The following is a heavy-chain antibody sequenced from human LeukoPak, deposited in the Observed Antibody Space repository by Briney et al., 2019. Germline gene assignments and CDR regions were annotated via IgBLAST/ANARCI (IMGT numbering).Heavy chain of an antibody. Sequence: GGSLRLSCAASGFTFSSYAMSWVRQAPGKGLEWVSSISSSSSYIYYADSVKGRFTISRDNAKNSLYLQMNSLRAEDTAVYYCARDTVNWFDPWGQGTLVTVSS. V-gene: IGHV3-21*01. CDR3: ARDTVNWFDP. D-gene: IGHD4-11*01. CDR2: ISSSSSYI. J-gene: IGHJ5*02. CDR1: GFTFSSYA.